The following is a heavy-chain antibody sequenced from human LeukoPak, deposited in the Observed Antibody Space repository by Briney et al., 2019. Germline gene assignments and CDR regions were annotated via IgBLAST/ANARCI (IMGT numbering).Heavy chain of an antibody. CDR1: GGSISLYF. CDR2: IYTDGST. V-gene: IGHV4-4*09. CDR3: ARRQTYFDY. J-gene: IGHJ4*02. Sequence: PSETLSLTCTVPGGSISLYFWSGIRQPPGKGLEWIGYIYTDGSTKYNPSLKSRVTISLDTSKNQFPLKLSSVTAADTAVYYCARRQTYFDYWGQGTLVTVSS.